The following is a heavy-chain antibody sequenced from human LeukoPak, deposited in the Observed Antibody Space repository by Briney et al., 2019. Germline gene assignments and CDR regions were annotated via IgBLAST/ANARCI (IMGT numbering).Heavy chain of an antibody. J-gene: IGHJ4*02. CDR3: ARGLLSPQYYDFWSGYYWVF. CDR1: GGSISNYY. D-gene: IGHD3-3*01. V-gene: IGHV4-59*01. Sequence: SETLSLTCTVSGGSISNYYWSWIRQPPGKGLEWIGYVHHSGSANYNPSLKSRVTISVDTSKNQFSLNPSSVTAADTALYYCARGLLSPQYYDFWSGYYWVFWGQGALVTVSS. CDR2: VHHSGSA.